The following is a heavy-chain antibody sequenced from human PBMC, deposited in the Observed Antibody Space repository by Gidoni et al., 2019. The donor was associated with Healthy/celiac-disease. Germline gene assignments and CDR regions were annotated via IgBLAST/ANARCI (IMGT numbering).Heavy chain of an antibody. J-gene: IGHJ4*02. CDR1: GFTFSSYG. CDR3: AKDRRKEYSYGWFFDY. CDR2: ISYDGSNK. D-gene: IGHD5-18*01. Sequence: QVQLVESGGGVVQPGRSLRLSCAASGFTFSSYGMHWVRQAPGKGLEWVAVISYDGSNKYYADSVKGRFTSSRDNSKNTLYLQMNSLRAEDTAVYYCAKDRRKEYSYGWFFDYWGQGTLVTVSS. V-gene: IGHV3-30*18.